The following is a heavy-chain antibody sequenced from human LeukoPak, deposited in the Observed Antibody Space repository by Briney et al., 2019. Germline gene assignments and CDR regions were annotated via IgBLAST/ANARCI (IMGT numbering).Heavy chain of an antibody. CDR2: IIPIFGTA. D-gene: IGHD2-8*02. CDR3: ARCTGTFSTHFDF. V-gene: IGHV1-69*05. Sequence: SVKVSCKASGGTFSSFDISWVRQAPGQGLEWMGGIIPIFGTANYAQKFQGRVTITTDESSNTAYMDLTSLRPDDTAIYYCARCTGTFSTHFDFWGPGTLVTVSS. J-gene: IGHJ4*02. CDR1: GGTFSSFD.